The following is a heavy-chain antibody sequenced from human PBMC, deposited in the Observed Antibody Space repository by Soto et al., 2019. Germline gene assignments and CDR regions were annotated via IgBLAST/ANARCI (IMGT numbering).Heavy chain of an antibody. CDR2: IIPLFGTP. CDR3: ARDRDDYGSGKYYIRVDF. D-gene: IGHD3-10*01. V-gene: IGHV1-69*01. J-gene: IGHJ4*02. CDR1: GGIFSTYA. Sequence: QVQLVQSGAEVKKPGSSVKASCKASGGIFSTYAISWLRQAPGQGLEWMGGIIPLFGTPNYAQRFQGRVSITADESTSTASVELSRLRSEDTAVYYCARDRDDYGSGKYYIRVDFWGQGTLVTVSS.